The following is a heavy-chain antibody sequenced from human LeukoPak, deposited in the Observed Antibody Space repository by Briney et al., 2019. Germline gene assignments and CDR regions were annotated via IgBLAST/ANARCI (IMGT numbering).Heavy chain of an antibody. CDR3: ARDKVWDIVVVPAAINLYYYYYMDV. CDR2: IKQDESEK. D-gene: IGHD2-2*01. J-gene: IGHJ6*03. Sequence: GGSLRLSCAVSGFTFSNYWMSWVRQAPGKGLEWVAHIKQDESEKYYVDSVKGRFTISRDNAKNSLYLQMNSLRAEDTAVYYCARDKVWDIVVVPAAINLYYYYYMDVWGKGTTVTVSS. V-gene: IGHV3-7*01. CDR1: GFTFSNYW.